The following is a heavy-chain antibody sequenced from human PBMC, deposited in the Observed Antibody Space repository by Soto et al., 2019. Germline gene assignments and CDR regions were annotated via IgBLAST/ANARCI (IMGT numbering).Heavy chain of an antibody. CDR2: INHSGST. Sequence: SETLSLTCAVYGGSFSGYYWSWIRQPPGKGLEWIGEINHSGSTNYNPSLKSRVTISVGTSKNQFSLKLSSVTAADTAVYYCARRTVDNWFDPWGRGTLVTVS. D-gene: IGHD4-4*01. V-gene: IGHV4-34*01. CDR3: ARRTVDNWFDP. J-gene: IGHJ5*02. CDR1: GGSFSGYY.